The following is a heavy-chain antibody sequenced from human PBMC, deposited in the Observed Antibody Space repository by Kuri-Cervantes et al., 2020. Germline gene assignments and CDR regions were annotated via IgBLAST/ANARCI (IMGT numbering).Heavy chain of an antibody. D-gene: IGHD3-10*01. V-gene: IGHV1-46*01. CDR2: INPSGGST. J-gene: IGHJ4*02. CDR1: GYTFTSYY. CDR3: ARGPGGSMVRGRGSPPKKYYFDY. Sequence: ASVKVSCKASGYTFTSYYMHWVRQAPGQGLEWMGIINPSGGSTSYAQKFQGRVTMTRNTSISTAYMELSSLRSEDTAVYYCARGPGGSMVRGRGSPPKKYYFDYWGQGTLVTVSS.